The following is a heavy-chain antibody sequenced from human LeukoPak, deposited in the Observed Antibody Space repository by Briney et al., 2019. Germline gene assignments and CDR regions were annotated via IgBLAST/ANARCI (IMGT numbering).Heavy chain of an antibody. Sequence: SETLSLTCAVYGGSFSAYDWGWIRQPPGKGLEWIGEINHGGNTNYNPSLKSRVTISVDTSKNQFSLKPNSMTAADTAVYYCARGRWLQKFFDYWGQGTLVTVSS. CDR2: INHGGNT. V-gene: IGHV4-34*01. CDR1: GGSFSAYD. D-gene: IGHD5-24*01. J-gene: IGHJ4*02. CDR3: ARGRWLQKFFDY.